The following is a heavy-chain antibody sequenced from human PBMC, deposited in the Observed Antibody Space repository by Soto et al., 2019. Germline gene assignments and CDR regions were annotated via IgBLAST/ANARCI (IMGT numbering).Heavy chain of an antibody. Sequence: QVQLVESGGGLVKPGGSLRLSCAASGFTFSDYYMSWIRQAPGKGLEWVSYISSSSSYTNYADSVKGRFTISRDNAKNPLYLQMKGLRAEDTAVYYYAGGDSSSRRCFDYWGQGTLVAVSS. CDR2: ISSSSSYT. V-gene: IGHV3-11*05. D-gene: IGHD6-13*01. CDR3: AGGDSSSRRCFDY. J-gene: IGHJ4*02. CDR1: GFTFSDYY.